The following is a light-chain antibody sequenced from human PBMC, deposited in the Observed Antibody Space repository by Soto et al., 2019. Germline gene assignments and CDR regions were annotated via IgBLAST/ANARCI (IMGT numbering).Light chain of an antibody. CDR2: GAS. V-gene: IGKV3D-7*01. CDR1: QSVSSSY. J-gene: IGKJ3*01. CDR3: QQSYSTLLT. Sequence: PGERVTLSCRASQSVSSSYLTWYQQKPGQAPRLLIYGASTRATSIPARFSGSGSGTDFTLTISSLQPEDFATYYCQQSYSTLLTFGPGTKVQIK.